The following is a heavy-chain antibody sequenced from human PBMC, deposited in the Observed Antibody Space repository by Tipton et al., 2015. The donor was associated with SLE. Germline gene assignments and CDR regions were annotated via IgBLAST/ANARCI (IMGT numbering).Heavy chain of an antibody. J-gene: IGHJ5*02. D-gene: IGHD5-18*01. CDR3: APVDTGMALGWFDP. Sequence: TLSLTCSVSGGSISSSRNYWGWIRQPPGKGLEWIGNINYSGTTYYNPSLKSRVTISVDTSKNQISLKVISVTAADTAVYYCAPVDTGMALGWFDPWGQGTLVTVSS. CDR2: INYSGTT. V-gene: IGHV4-39*01. CDR1: GGSISSSRNY.